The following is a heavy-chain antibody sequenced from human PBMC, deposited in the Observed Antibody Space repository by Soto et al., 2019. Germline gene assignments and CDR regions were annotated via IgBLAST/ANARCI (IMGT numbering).Heavy chain of an antibody. V-gene: IGHV3-33*01. CDR1: GFIFANYG. CDR2: IWRDGSQK. D-gene: IGHD2-8*01. J-gene: IGHJ5*02. CDR3: VREDSFRETNVP. Sequence: QVQLVESGGGVVQPGRSLRLSCAASGFIFANYGMHWVRQAPDRGLEWVAVIWRDGSQKSYAESVRGRFTISRDDSKMTLYLGMNSLRVDDTGVYYCVREDSFRETNVPWGQGTLVTVSS.